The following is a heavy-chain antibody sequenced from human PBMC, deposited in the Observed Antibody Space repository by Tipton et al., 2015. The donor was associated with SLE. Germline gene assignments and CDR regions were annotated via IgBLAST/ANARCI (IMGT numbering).Heavy chain of an antibody. V-gene: IGHV3-23*01. CDR1: GFTFSSYA. Sequence: GSLRLSCAASGFTFSSYAMSWVRQAPGKGLEWVSAISGSGGSTYYADSVKGRFTISRDNSKNTLYLQMNSLRAEDTAVYYCAKDLRIAVASVPYFFDYWGQGTLVTVSS. CDR3: AKDLRIAVASVPYFFDY. J-gene: IGHJ4*02. D-gene: IGHD6-19*01. CDR2: ISGSGGST.